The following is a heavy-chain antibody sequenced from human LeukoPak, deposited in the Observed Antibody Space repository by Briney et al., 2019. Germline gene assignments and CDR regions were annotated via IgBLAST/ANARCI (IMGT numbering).Heavy chain of an antibody. D-gene: IGHD1-26*01. CDR1: GFTFSNYW. J-gene: IGHJ3*02. CDR3: ARVRGGSGRSYAADAFDI. Sequence: GGSLRLSCAASGFTFSNYWMHWVRQAPGKGMVWVSRIYNDGSSTSYADSVKGRFTISRDNAKSTLYLQMNSLRADDTAVFYCARVRGGSGRSYAADAFDIWGQGTMVTVSS. CDR2: IYNDGSST. V-gene: IGHV3-74*01.